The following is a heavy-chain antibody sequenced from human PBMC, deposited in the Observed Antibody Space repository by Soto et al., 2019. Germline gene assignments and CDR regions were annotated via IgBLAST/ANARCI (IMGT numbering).Heavy chain of an antibody. CDR2: ISSDGDST. D-gene: IGHD3-22*01. V-gene: IGHV3-74*01. CDR1: GFTFDSYR. J-gene: IGHJ4*02. Sequence: GGSLRLSCAASGFTFDSYRMHWIRQVPGKGLEWVSRISSDGDSTIYADSVKGRFTISRDNDKNTLYLQMNSLRDEDTAVYYCERDYDSSGYNSGYWGQGTLVTVYS. CDR3: ERDYDSSGYNSGY.